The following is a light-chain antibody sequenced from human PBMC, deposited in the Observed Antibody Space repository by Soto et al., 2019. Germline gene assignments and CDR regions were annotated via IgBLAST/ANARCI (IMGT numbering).Light chain of an antibody. J-gene: IGKJ3*01. CDR3: QQYGSSPVFT. Sequence: ESVLTQSPGTLSLSPGQRATLSCRASQSVSSSYLAWYRQKPGQAPRLLIYGASSRPTGMLDRFSGSWSGTDFTLTISRLEPEDFAVYYCQQYGSSPVFTFGPGTKVDIK. V-gene: IGKV3-20*01. CDR1: QSVSSSY. CDR2: GAS.